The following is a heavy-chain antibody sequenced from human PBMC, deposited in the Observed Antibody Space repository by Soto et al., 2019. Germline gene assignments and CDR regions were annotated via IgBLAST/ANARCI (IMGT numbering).Heavy chain of an antibody. CDR3: AKKTDGSSHWGTLDI. CDR2: ISGRGGST. Sequence: EVQLLESGGGLVQPGGSLRLSCAASGFTFSTYAMTWVRQAPAQGLDWVSGISGRGGSTYYADSVKGRFTISRDSSKNTLYLQMDSLRDEDTAVYYCAKKTDGSSHWGTLDIWGQGTMVSVFS. D-gene: IGHD3-16*01. CDR1: GFTFSTYA. J-gene: IGHJ3*02. V-gene: IGHV3-23*01.